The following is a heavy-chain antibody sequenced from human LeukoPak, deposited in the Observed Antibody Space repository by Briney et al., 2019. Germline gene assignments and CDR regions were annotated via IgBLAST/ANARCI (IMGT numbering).Heavy chain of an antibody. D-gene: IGHD3-10*01. V-gene: IGHV5-51*01. CDR3: AVKFGEFWASDS. CDR1: GFTFTSHW. CDR2: VYPDDSET. Sequence: GESLKISCKTSGFTFTSHWIGWVRQRPGKGLEWMGIVYPDDSETKYNPSFQGHFTVSADKSIDTAYLHWSSLKGSDTAIYYCAVKFGEFWASDSWGQGTLVTVSS. J-gene: IGHJ4*02.